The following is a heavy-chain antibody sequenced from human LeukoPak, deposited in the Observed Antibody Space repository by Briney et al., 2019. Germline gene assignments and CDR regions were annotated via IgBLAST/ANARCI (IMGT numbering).Heavy chain of an antibody. D-gene: IGHD4-17*01. V-gene: IGHV5-51*01. CDR1: GYSFSTFW. CDR3: ARYPSTVTTQGNYFDY. J-gene: IGHJ4*02. CDR2: IYPGDSDT. Sequence: GESLKISCKGSGYSFSTFWIGWVRQMPGKGLEWMGIIYPGDSDTRYSPSFQGQVTISADKSISTAYLQWSSLKASDTAMYYCARYPSTVTTQGNYFDYWGQGTLVTVSS.